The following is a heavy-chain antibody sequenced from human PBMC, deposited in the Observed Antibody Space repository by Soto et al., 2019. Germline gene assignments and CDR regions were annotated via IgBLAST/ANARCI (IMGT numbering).Heavy chain of an antibody. Sequence: QVQLVESGGDLVKPGGSLRLSCAASGFPFSDYYMSWIRQAPGKGLEWVSSIGSSSSYTNYADSVKGRFTISRDNAENSLYLQMNSLSAEDTAVYYCARRRPTGYYNYWGQGTLVTVSA. D-gene: IGHD3-9*01. CDR2: IGSSSSYT. CDR3: ARRRPTGYYNY. CDR1: GFPFSDYY. J-gene: IGHJ4*02. V-gene: IGHV3-11*05.